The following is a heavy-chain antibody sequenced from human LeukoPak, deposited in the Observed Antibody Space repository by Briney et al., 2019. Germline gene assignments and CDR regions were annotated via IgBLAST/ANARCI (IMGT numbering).Heavy chain of an antibody. CDR1: GFTFSSYA. CDR3: AREDIPMVLSLDH. J-gene: IGHJ4*02. V-gene: IGHV3-23*01. CDR2: ISGGGDNT. D-gene: IGHD3-10*01. Sequence: GGSLRLSCAVSGFTFSSYAMSWVRQAPGKGLEWVSAISGGGDNTYYADSVRGRFTVSRDNSKNTLYVQMTSLRAEDTAVYYCAREDIPMVLSLDHWGQGTLVTVSS.